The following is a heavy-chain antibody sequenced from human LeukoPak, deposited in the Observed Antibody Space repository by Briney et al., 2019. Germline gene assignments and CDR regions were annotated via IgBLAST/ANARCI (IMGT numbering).Heavy chain of an antibody. V-gene: IGHV3-21*04. J-gene: IGHJ4*02. CDR1: GFTFSGYD. Sequence: GGSLRLSCAASGFTFSGYDMNWVRQAPGKGLEWVSSISGSSSYIYYADSMKGRFTISRDSSKNTLYLQMNRLRAEDAAVYYCAKAPVTTCSGAYCYPFDYWGQGTLVTVSS. CDR2: ISGSSSYI. CDR3: AKAPVTTCSGAYCYPFDY. D-gene: IGHD2-21*01.